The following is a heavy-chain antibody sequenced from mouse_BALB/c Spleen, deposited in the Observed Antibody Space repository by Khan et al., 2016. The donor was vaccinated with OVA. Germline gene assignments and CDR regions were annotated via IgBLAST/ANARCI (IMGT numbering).Heavy chain of an antibody. J-gene: IGHJ4*01. Sequence: QIQLVQSGPELKKPGETVKISCKASGYTFTNYGMNWVKQSPGKALKWMGWINTYTGEPTYADDFKGRFAFSLETSASTAYLQINNLKNEDTATYFGARPPYFSYTLAQWGQGTSVTVSS. D-gene: IGHD2-10*01. V-gene: IGHV9-3-1*01. CDR3: ARPPYFSYTLAQ. CDR2: INTYTGEP. CDR1: GYTFTNYG.